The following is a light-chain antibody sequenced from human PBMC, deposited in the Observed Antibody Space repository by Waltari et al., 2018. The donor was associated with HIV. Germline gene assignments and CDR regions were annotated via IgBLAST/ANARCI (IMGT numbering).Light chain of an antibody. V-gene: IGLV10-54*04. CDR3: SAWDTSLRTWV. J-gene: IGLJ3*02. Sequence: QAGLTQPHSVSKGLRQTATLTCTGTSYNVGNQAATRTQQRLGHPPKLMSYRNNNRPSGISERFSASTSGSTASLTITGLQPEDEADYYCSAWDTSLRTWVFGGGTNLTVL. CDR1: SYNVGNQA. CDR2: RNN.